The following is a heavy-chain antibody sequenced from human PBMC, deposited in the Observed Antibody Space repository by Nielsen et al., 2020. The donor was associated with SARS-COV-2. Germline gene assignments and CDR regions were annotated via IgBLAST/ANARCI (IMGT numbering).Heavy chain of an antibody. CDR1: GFSLSTSEMC. CDR3: ARTDAHCGGSGQIDY. CDR2: IDWDDDK. J-gene: IGHJ4*02. Sequence: SGPTLVKPTQTLTLTCTFSGFSLSTSEMCVSWIRQPPGKALEWLARIDWDDDKYYSTSLKTRLTISKDTSKNQVVLTMTNMDPVDTATYYCARTDAHCGGSGQIDYWGQGTLVTVSS. V-gene: IGHV2-70*11. D-gene: IGHD2-21*01.